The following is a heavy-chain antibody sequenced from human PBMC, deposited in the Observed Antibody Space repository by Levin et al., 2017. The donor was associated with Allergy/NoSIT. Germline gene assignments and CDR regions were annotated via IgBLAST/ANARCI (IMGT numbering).Heavy chain of an antibody. Sequence: GESLKISCKASGYTFTSYGISWVRQAPGQGLEWMGWISAYNGNTNYAQKLQGRVTMTTDTSTSTAYMELRSLRSDDTAVYYCARVVQDIVVVVAAKEIDYWGQGTLVTVSS. D-gene: IGHD2-15*01. V-gene: IGHV1-18*01. CDR2: ISAYNGNT. J-gene: IGHJ4*02. CDR3: ARVVQDIVVVVAAKEIDY. CDR1: GYTFTSYG.